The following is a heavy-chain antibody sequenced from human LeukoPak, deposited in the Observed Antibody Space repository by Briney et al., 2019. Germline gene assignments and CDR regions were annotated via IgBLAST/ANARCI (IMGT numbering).Heavy chain of an antibody. CDR3: ARDEKGRWPLTD. D-gene: IGHD1-26*01. J-gene: IGHJ4*02. Sequence: AGGSLRLSCAASGFTFSSYDMHWVRQAPGKGLEWVAVIWYDGSNKYYADSVKGRFTISRDNSKNTLYLQMNSLRAEDTAVYYCARDEKGRWPLTDWGQGTLVTVSS. CDR1: GFTFSSYD. CDR2: IWYDGSNK. V-gene: IGHV3-33*01.